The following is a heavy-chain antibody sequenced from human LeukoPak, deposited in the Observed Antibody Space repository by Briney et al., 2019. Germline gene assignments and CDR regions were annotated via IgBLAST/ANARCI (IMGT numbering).Heavy chain of an antibody. Sequence: GESLKISCKGSGYSFTSYWIGWVRQMPGKGLEWMGIIYPGDSDTRYSPSFQGQVTISADKSISTAYLQWSSLKASDTAMYYCASIKFVGSEPRGFDYWGQGTLVTVSS. D-gene: IGHD1-14*01. J-gene: IGHJ4*02. V-gene: IGHV5-51*01. CDR2: IYPGDSDT. CDR3: ASIKFVGSEPRGFDY. CDR1: GYSFTSYW.